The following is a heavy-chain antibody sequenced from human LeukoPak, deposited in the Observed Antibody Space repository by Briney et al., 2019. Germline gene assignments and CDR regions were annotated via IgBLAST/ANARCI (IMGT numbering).Heavy chain of an antibody. D-gene: IGHD4-17*01. J-gene: IGHJ5*02. V-gene: IGHV4-59*01. CDR1: GGSINDYC. CDR3: ARVVRGAVTSNCFDP. Sequence: SETLSLTCTVSGGSINDYCWTWIRQAPGKGLEWIGYISNSGTTDYNPSLKSRVTMSVDTSNNEFSLRLTSVTAADTAMYYCARVVRGAVTSNCFDPWGQGTLVTVSS. CDR2: ISNSGTT.